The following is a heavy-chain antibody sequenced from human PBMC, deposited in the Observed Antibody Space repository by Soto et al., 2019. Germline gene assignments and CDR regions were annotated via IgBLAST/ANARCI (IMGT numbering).Heavy chain of an antibody. CDR3: ARDRSAGCLGGSCYRVDWFDP. V-gene: IGHV4-30-4*01. CDR1: GGSISSGDYY. CDR2: IYYSGST. D-gene: IGHD2-15*01. J-gene: IGHJ5*02. Sequence: SETLSLTCTVSGGSISSGDYYWSWIRQPPGKGLEWIGYIYYSGSTYYNPSLKSRVTISVDTSKNQFSLKLSSVTAADTAVYYCARDRSAGCLGGSCYRVDWFDPWGQGTLVTVSS.